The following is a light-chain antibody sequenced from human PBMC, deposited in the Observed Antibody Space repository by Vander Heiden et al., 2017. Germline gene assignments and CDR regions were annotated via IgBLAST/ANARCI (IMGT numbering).Light chain of an antibody. Sequence: EIVLTQSPATLSLSPGERATLSCRASQSVSSYLAWYQQKPGQAPRLLIYDASNRATGIPARFSGSGYGTDFTLTISSREPEDFAVYYCQQRSNWPFITFGQGTRLEIK. CDR1: QSVSSY. J-gene: IGKJ5*01. CDR3: QQRSNWPFIT. CDR2: DAS. V-gene: IGKV3-11*01.